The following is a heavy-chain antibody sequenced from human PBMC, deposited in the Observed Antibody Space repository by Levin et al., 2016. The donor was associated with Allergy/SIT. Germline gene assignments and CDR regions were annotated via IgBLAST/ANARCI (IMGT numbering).Heavy chain of an antibody. Sequence: GGSLRLSCAASGFIFSSYAMNWVRQAPGKGLEWVATISGSGSGIYYADSVKGRFTISRDNSKNTLFLQLNSLRAEDTALYYCAKSPRTTPYYGMDVWGQGTTLTVSS. CDR3: AKSPRTTPYYGMDV. D-gene: IGHD1-1*01. CDR2: ISGSGSGI. CDR1: GFIFSSYA. J-gene: IGHJ6*02. V-gene: IGHV3-23*01.